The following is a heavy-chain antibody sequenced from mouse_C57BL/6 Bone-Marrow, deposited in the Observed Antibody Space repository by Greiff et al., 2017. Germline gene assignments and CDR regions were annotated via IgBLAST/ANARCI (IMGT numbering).Heavy chain of an antibody. Sequence: VQLQQSGAELVRPGASVKLSCKASGYTFTDYYINWVKQRPGQGLEWIARIYPGSGNTYYNEKFKGKATLTAEKSSSTAYMQLSSLPSEDSAVYFCARMGGWLLRWYFDVWGTGTTVTVSS. J-gene: IGHJ1*03. CDR2: IYPGSGNT. CDR1: GYTFTDYY. CDR3: ARMGGWLLRWYFDV. D-gene: IGHD2-3*01. V-gene: IGHV1-76*01.